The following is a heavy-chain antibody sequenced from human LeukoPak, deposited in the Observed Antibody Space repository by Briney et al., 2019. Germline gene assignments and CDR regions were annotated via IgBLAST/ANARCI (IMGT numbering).Heavy chain of an antibody. CDR3: ARGLAVALFDY. CDR2: LIPIFGTA. D-gene: IGHD6-19*01. Sequence: GASVKVSFKASGGTFSSYAISWVRQAPGQGLEWMGGLIPIFGTANYAQKFQGRVTITADESTSTAYMELSSLRSEDTAVYYCARGLAVALFDYWGQGTLVTVSS. V-gene: IGHV1-69*13. CDR1: GGTFSSYA. J-gene: IGHJ4*02.